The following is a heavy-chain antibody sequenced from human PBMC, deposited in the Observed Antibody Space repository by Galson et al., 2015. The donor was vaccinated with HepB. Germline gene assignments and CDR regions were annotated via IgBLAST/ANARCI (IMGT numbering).Heavy chain of an antibody. CDR1: GFTFSDHY. CDR2: SKNKADSYTT. Sequence: SLRLSCAASGFTFSDHYMDWVRQAPGKGLEWVGRSKNKADSYTTQYAPSVKGRFIISRDDSKNSLYLQMNSLQIEDTAVYFCVREPDFWSADYPFDYYKAMDVWGQGATVTVSS. D-gene: IGHD3-3*01. V-gene: IGHV3-72*01. CDR3: VREPDFWSADYPFDYYKAMDV. J-gene: IGHJ6*02.